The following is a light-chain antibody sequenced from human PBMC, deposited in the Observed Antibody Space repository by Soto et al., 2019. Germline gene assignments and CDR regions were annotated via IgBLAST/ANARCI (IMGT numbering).Light chain of an antibody. CDR2: SDS. Sequence: QSVVTQPPSASGTPGQRFTISCSGSSSTIATYYVDWYQHLPGTAPKLLIYSDSQRPSGVPDRFSASKSGASASLAISGLRSEDEGDYYCASWDARLGAWVFGGGTKLTVL. V-gene: IGLV1-47*02. CDR3: ASWDARLGAWV. J-gene: IGLJ3*02. CDR1: SSTIATYY.